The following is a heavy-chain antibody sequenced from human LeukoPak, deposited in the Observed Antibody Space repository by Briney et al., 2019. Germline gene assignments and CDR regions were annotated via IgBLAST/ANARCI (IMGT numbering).Heavy chain of an antibody. D-gene: IGHD4-17*01. CDR1: GYTFTGYY. CDR2: INPNSGGT. V-gene: IGHV1-2*04. Sequence: EASVKVSCKASGYTFTGYYMHWVRQAPGQGLEWMGWINPNSGGTNYAQKFQGWVTMTRDTSTSTVYMELSSLRSEDMAVYYCASQGYGDYEDAFDIWGQGTMVTVSS. J-gene: IGHJ3*02. CDR3: ASQGYGDYEDAFDI.